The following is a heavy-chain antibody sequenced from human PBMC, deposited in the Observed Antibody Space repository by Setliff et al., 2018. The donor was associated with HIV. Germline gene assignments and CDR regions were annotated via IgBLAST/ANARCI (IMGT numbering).Heavy chain of an antibody. CDR2: ISGSGGYS. D-gene: IGHD6-19*01. J-gene: IGHJ4*02. CDR1: GFTLSNYA. V-gene: IGHV3-23*01. CDR3: ARDPHIAVAGIDY. Sequence: GGSLRLSCAASGFTLSNYAMSWVRQAPGKGLEWVSGISGSGGYSYYADSVKGRFTISRDNSKNTLYLQMNSLRAEDTAVYYCARDPHIAVAGIDYWGQGTLVTVSS.